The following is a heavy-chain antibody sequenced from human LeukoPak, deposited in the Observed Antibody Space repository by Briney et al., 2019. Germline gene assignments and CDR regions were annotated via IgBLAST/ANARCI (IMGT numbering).Heavy chain of an antibody. CDR2: ISYDGSNK. CDR3: ARDLGGDQLGKFDP. V-gene: IGHV3-30-3*01. J-gene: IGHJ5*02. D-gene: IGHD7-27*01. Sequence: GGSLRLSCAASGFTFSSYAMHWVRQAPGKGLEWVAVISYDGSNKYYADSVKGRFTISRDNSKNTLHLQMNSLRAEDTAVYYCARDLGGDQLGKFDPWGQGTLVTVSS. CDR1: GFTFSSYA.